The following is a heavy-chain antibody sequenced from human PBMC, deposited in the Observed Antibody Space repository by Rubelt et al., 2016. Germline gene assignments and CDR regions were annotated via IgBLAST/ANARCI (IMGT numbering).Heavy chain of an antibody. CDR3: TRDVVGANNPFDH. CDR2: INGGDDNR. V-gene: IGHV1-3*01. CDR1: GYTFTTYA. Sequence: QVQLVQSGADVMQPGASVRLSCEASGYTFTTYAIHWVRQAPGQRLEWMGWINGGDDNRKYSQKFQDRVIITGNKSASTAYMERNILRVEDTAVDYCTRDVVGANNPFDHWGQGTLVIVSS. D-gene: IGHD1-26*01. J-gene: IGHJ4*02.